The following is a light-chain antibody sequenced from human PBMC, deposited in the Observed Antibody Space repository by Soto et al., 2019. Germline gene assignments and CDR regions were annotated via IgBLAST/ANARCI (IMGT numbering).Light chain of an antibody. Sequence: QPVLTQPASVSGSPGQSITISCTGTSSDVGGYNYVSWYQQHPGKAPKLMIYDVSNRPSGVSNRFSSSKSGNTASLTISGLQAEDEADYYCSSYTGSSTPLVFGGGTKVTVL. CDR1: SSDVGGYNY. J-gene: IGLJ2*01. CDR2: DVS. CDR3: SSYTGSSTPLV. V-gene: IGLV2-14*01.